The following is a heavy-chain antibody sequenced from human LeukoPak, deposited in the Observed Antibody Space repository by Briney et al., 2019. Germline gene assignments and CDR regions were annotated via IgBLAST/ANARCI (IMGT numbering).Heavy chain of an antibody. CDR3: ARDRGTVVHPGLFDY. CDR2: IYYSGST. J-gene: IGHJ4*02. CDR1: GGSISSGGYY. V-gene: IGHV4-31*03. Sequence: PSQTLSLTCTVSGGSISSGGYYWSWIRQHPGKGLEWIGYIYYSGSTYYNPSLKSRVTISVDTSKNQFSLKLSSVTAADTAVYYCARDRGTVVHPGLFDYWGQGTLVTVSS. D-gene: IGHD3-10*01.